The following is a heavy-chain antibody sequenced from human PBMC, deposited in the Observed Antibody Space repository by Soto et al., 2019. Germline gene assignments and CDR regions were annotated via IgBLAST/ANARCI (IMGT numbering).Heavy chain of an antibody. CDR2: IRSKSNSYAT. J-gene: IGHJ4*02. D-gene: IGHD4-17*01. CDR1: GFTFSGSA. Sequence: EVQLVESGGGLVQPGGSLKLSCAVSGFTFSGSAMHWVRQASGKGLEWVGRIRSKSNSYATAYAAPVKGRFTISRDDSKNTAYLQMNSLKTEDTAVYYCTRDYGDYVRDYWGQGTLVTVSS. V-gene: IGHV3-73*01. CDR3: TRDYGDYVRDY.